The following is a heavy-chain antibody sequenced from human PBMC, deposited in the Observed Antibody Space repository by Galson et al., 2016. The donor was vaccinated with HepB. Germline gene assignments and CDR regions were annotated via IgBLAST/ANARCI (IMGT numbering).Heavy chain of an antibody. J-gene: IGHJ5*02. CDR2: VSFAGRNT. V-gene: IGHV3-30-3*01. CDR1: GFDFNDSS. CDR3: TRAAAGRTATTTLA. Sequence: SLRLSCAGSGFDFNDSSIHWVRQSPGKGLEWVAGVSFAGRNTYYADSVKGRFIISRDSSKKTVYLQMNSLRRKDTAVYYCTRAAAGRTATTTLAWGQGRRVTVSS. D-gene: IGHD4-17*01.